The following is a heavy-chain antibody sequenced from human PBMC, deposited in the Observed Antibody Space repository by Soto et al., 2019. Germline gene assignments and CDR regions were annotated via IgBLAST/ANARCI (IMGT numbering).Heavy chain of an antibody. CDR2: ISGSGSNT. CDR1: GLTFSSYA. V-gene: IGHV3-23*01. Sequence: GGSLRLSCAASGLTFSSYAMSWVRQAPGKGLQWVSAISGSGSNTYYVDSVKGRFTISRDNSKNTLYLLMNSLRAEDTAVYYCAKDSSVHYYDSSCYYCWCRGTFVTVS. J-gene: IGHJ4*02. CDR3: AKDSSVHYYDSSCYYC. D-gene: IGHD3-22*01.